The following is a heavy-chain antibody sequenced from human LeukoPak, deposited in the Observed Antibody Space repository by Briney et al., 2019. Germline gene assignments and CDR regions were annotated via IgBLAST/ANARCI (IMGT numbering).Heavy chain of an antibody. CDR2: ISGSGGST. CDR3: ASAGGSSMALRFRWFDP. J-gene: IGHJ5*02. Sequence: GGSLRLSCAASGFTFSSYAMSWVRQAPGKGLEWVSAISGSGGSTYYADSVKGRFTISRDNSKNTLYLQMNSLRAEDTALYYCASAGGSSMALRFRWFDPWGQGTLVTVSS. D-gene: IGHD6-6*01. CDR1: GFTFSSYA. V-gene: IGHV3-23*01.